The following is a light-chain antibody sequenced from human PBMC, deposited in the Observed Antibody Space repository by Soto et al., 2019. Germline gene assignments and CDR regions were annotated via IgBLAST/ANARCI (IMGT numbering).Light chain of an antibody. J-gene: IGLJ2*01. CDR2: EVS. Sequence: QSALTQPASVSGSPGQSITISCTGTSSDVGGYKFVSWYQQHPGKAPKLMIYEVSNRPSGVSSRFSDSKSGNTASLTISGLQAEDEADYFCSSFSATTTTTVVFGGGTQLTVL. V-gene: IGLV2-14*01. CDR1: SSDVGGYKF. CDR3: SSFSATTTTTVV.